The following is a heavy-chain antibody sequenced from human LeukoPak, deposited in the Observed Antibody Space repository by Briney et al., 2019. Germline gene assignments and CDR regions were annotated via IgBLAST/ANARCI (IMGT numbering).Heavy chain of an antibody. D-gene: IGHD5-18*01. CDR1: GGSISSYY. CDR2: IYYSGST. J-gene: IGHJ3*02. V-gene: IGHV4-59*08. CDR3: ARRYSYGASDAFDI. Sequence: PSETLSLTCIVSGGSISSYYRSWIRQPPGKGLEWIGYIYYSGSTNYNPSLKSRVTISVDTSKNQFSLKLSSVTAADTAVYYCARRYSYGASDAFDIWGQGTMVTVSS.